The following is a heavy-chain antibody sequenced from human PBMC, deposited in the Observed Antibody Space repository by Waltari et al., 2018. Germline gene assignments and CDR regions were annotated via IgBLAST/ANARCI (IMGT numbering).Heavy chain of an antibody. CDR1: GFTFSNAW. V-gene: IGHV3-15*01. CDR3: TTDKASTGDRPAFDI. J-gene: IGHJ3*02. Sequence: EVQLVESGGGLVKPGGSLRLSCAASGFTFSNAWMSWVRQAPGKGLEWVGRIKSKTDGGTTDYAAPGKGRFTISRDDSKNTLYLQMNSLKTEDTAVYYCTTDKASTGDRPAFDIWGQGTMVTVSS. D-gene: IGHD7-27*01. CDR2: IKSKTDGGTT.